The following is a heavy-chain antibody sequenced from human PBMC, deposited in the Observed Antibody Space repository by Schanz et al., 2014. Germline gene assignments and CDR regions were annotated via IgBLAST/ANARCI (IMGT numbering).Heavy chain of an antibody. V-gene: IGHV4-39*01. D-gene: IGHD6-19*01. CDR1: GDSISSTSYY. J-gene: IGHJ4*02. CDR3: ARLWGGWRIPDY. Sequence: QLQMQESGPGLVKPSETLSLTCSVSGDSISSTSYYWGWIRQPPGKGLEWIGSIYYSGSTYYNASPRSRVTIPVDTSKTQFSLNLNSVTAADSAVYYCARLWGGWRIPDYWGQGTLVTVSS. CDR2: IYYSGST.